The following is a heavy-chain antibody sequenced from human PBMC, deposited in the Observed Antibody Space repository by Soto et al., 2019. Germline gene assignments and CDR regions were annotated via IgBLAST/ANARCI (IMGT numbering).Heavy chain of an antibody. D-gene: IGHD3-3*01. CDR1: GFTFSSYA. V-gene: IGHV3-23*01. Sequence: GGSLRLSCAASGFTFSSYAMSWVRQAPGKGLEWVSAISGSGGSTYYADSVKGRFTISRDNSKNTLYLQMNSLRAEDTAVYYCAKDRGVVRFVEWWKTEVGMDVWGPGTTVTVSS. J-gene: IGHJ6*02. CDR3: AKDRGVVRFVEWWKTEVGMDV. CDR2: ISGSGGST.